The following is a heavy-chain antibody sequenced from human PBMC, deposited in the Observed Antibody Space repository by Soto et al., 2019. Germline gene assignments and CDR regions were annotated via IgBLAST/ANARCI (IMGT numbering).Heavy chain of an antibody. D-gene: IGHD3-3*01. V-gene: IGHV4-59*12. CDR3: ARESGYFGFDY. CDR1: GGSISSYY. Sequence: PSETLSLTCAVSGGSISSYYWSWIRQPPGKGLEWIGYIYYSGSTNYNPSLKSRVTISVDTSKNQFSLKLSSVTAADTAVYYCARESGYFGFDYWGQGTLVTVSS. J-gene: IGHJ4*02. CDR2: IYYSGST.